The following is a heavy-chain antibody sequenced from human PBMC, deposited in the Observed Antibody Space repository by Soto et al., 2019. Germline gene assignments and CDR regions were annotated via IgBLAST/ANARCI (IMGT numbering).Heavy chain of an antibody. Sequence: QITLKESGPTLVKPTQTLTLTCTLSGFSLSTSRVGVGWIRQPPGKALEWLAVIYWDDSKTYRPSLKSSLTITKDTSKNQVALTMTNMDSVDTATYYCAHAYGGRSLYWGQGTLVTVSS. CDR2: IYWDDSK. CDR1: GFSLSTSRVG. CDR3: AHAYGGRSLY. V-gene: IGHV2-5*02. J-gene: IGHJ4*02. D-gene: IGHD1-26*01.